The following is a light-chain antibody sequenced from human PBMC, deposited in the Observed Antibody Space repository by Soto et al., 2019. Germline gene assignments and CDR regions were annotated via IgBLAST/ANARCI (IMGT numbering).Light chain of an antibody. J-gene: IGKJ5*01. CDR2: GAS. CDR1: QDIINY. V-gene: IGKV1-33*01. Sequence: DIQMTQSPSSLSASVGDRVTITCQASQDIINYLNWYQQKPGKAPNLLIYGASNLETGVPSRFGGSGSGTDFTFTISSLQAEDIGTYFCQQYDSVFTFGQGTRLEIK. CDR3: QQYDSVFT.